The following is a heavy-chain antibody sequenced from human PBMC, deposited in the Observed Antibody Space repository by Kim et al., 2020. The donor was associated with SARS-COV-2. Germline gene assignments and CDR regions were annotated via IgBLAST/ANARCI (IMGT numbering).Heavy chain of an antibody. CDR3: ARAPVTTTEDYYYGMDV. CDR1: GFTFSSYS. CDR2: ISSSSSYI. Sequence: GGSLRLSCAASGFTFSSYSMNWVRQAPGKGLEWVSSISSSSSYIYYADSVKGRFTISRDNAKNSLYLQMNSLRAEDTAVYYCARAPVTTTEDYYYGMDVWGQGTTVTVSS. D-gene: IGHD4-17*01. J-gene: IGHJ6*02. V-gene: IGHV3-21*01.